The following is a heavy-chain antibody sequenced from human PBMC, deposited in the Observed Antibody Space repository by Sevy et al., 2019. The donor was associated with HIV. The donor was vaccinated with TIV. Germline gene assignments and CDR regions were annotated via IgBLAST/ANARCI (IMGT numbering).Heavy chain of an antibody. V-gene: IGHV4-34*01. CDR1: GGSFSGYY. CDR2: INHSGST. CDR3: ARLLAYYDFWSGYGPGYFQH. J-gene: IGHJ1*01. Sequence: SEILSLTCAVYGGSFSGYYWSWIRQPPGKGLEWLGEINHSGSTNYNPSLKSRVTISVDTSKNQFSLKLSSVTAADTAVYYRARLLAYYDFWSGYGPGYFQHWGQGTLVTVSS. D-gene: IGHD3-3*01.